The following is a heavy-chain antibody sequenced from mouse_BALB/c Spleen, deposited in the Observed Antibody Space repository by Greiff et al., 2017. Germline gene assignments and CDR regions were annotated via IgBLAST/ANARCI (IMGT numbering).Heavy chain of an antibody. V-gene: IGHV2-6-7*01. CDR3: ARVQLLRYAMDY. Sequence: VQLQESGPGLVAPSQSLSITCTVSGFSLTGYGVNWVRQPPGKGLEWLGMIWGDGSTDYNSALESRLSISKDNSKSHVFLKMNSLQTDDTARYYCARVQLLRYAMDYWGQGTSVTVSS. D-gene: IGHD1-1*01. CDR1: GFSLTGYG. CDR2: IWGDGST. J-gene: IGHJ4*01.